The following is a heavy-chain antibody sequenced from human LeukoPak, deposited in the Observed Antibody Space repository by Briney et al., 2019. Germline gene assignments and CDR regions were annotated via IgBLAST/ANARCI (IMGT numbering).Heavy chain of an antibody. D-gene: IGHD1-14*01. V-gene: IGHV3-23*01. CDR2: ITGSGEST. CDR3: AKDTDTTTWHQGGGLILDY. J-gene: IGHJ4*02. Sequence: GGSLRLSCAASGFTFSSYGMHWVRQAPGKGLEWVSVITGSGESTYYADSVKGRFNIYRDNSKNTLYLQLNSLRAEDTAIYFCAKDTDTTTWHQGGGLILDYWGQGILVTVSS. CDR1: GFTFSSYG.